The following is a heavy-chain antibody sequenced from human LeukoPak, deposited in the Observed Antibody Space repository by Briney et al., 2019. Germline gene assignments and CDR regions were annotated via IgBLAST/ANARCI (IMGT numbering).Heavy chain of an antibody. CDR3: ARVNTGNWYFDL. J-gene: IGHJ2*01. D-gene: IGHD3-10*01. Sequence: GGSLRLSCVASGFTFSNYAMNWVRQAPGKGLEWVSGVSGGGSSTYYADSVKGRFTISRDNAENTVYLQMNSLGAEDTALYFCARVNTGNWYFDLWGRGTLVTVSS. CDR2: VSGGGSST. V-gene: IGHV3-23*01. CDR1: GFTFSNYA.